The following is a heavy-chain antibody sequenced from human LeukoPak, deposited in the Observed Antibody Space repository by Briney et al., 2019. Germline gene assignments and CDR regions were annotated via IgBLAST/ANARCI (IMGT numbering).Heavy chain of an antibody. J-gene: IGHJ4*02. CDR1: GFPFSSYW. V-gene: IGHV3-74*01. Sequence: GGSLSLSFAASGFPFSSYWMHWGRPAPGKGLVWGSRINSDGSTTSDADSVRGRFTISRDNAKNTLYLQMNSLRAEDTAVYYCTRGYSGSYRIDYWGQGTLVTVSS. CDR3: TRGYSGSYRIDY. D-gene: IGHD1-26*01. CDR2: INSDGSTT.